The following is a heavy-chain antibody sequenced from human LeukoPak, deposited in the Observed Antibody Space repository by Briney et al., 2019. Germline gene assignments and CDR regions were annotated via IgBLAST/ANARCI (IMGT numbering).Heavy chain of an antibody. Sequence: GRSLRLSCAASGFTFSSYGMHWVRQAPGKGLEWVAVIWYDGSNKYYADSVKGRFTISRDNSKNTLYLQMNSLRAEDTAVYYCARDLSREYSGYDYAYWGQGPWSPSPQ. J-gene: IGHJ4*02. D-gene: IGHD5-12*01. V-gene: IGHV3-33*01. CDR1: GFTFSSYG. CDR2: IWYDGSNK. CDR3: ARDLSREYSGYDYAY.